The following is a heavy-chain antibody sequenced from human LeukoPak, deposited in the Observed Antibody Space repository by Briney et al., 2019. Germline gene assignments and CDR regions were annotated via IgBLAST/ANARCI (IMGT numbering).Heavy chain of an antibody. Sequence: SETLSLTCTVSGGSISCYYWSWIRQPAGKGLEWIGRIYTSGSTNYNPSLKSRVTMTVDTSKNQFSLKLSSVTAADTAVYYCARDPARESSSWYYFDYWGQGTLVTVSS. D-gene: IGHD6-13*01. V-gene: IGHV4-4*07. CDR1: GGSISCYY. CDR2: IYTSGST. J-gene: IGHJ4*02. CDR3: ARDPARESSSWYYFDY.